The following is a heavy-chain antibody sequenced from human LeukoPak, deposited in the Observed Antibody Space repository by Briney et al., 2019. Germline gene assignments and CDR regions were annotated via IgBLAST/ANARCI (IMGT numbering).Heavy chain of an antibody. Sequence: PSETLSLTCAVYGGSFSGYYWSWIRQPAGKGLEWIGRIYTSGSTNYNPSLKSRVTMSVDTSKNQFSLKLSSVTAADTAVYYCARGGTSGWYPYYFDYWGQGTLVTVSS. CDR3: ARGGTSGWYPYYFDY. V-gene: IGHV4-59*10. D-gene: IGHD6-19*01. J-gene: IGHJ4*02. CDR1: GGSFSGYY. CDR2: IYTSGST.